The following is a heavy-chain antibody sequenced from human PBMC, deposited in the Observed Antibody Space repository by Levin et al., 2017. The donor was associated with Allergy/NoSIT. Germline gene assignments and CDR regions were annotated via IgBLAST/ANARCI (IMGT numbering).Heavy chain of an antibody. CDR2: ISYDESNK. D-gene: IGHD1-26*01. V-gene: IGHV3-30-3*01. CDR1: GFTFSSFA. J-gene: IGHJ4*02. CDR3: ARDSSYSGNYHHFDY. Sequence: GGSLRLSCAASGFTFSSFAMHWVRQAPGKGLEWVAGISYDESNKYYGDSVKGRFTISRDNSKNTLYLQMSSLRVEDTAVYYCARDSSYSGNYHHFDYWGQGTPVTVSS.